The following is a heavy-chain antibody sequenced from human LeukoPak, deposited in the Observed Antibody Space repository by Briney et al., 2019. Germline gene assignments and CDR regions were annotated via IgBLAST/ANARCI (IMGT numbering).Heavy chain of an antibody. J-gene: IGHJ3*02. V-gene: IGHV1-2*02. CDR1: GYTFTGYY. CDR3: ARDRGSYFSDAFDI. D-gene: IGHD1-26*01. CDR2: INPNSGGT. Sequence: ASVTVSCKASGYTFTGYYMHWVRQAPGQGLEWMGWINPNSGGTNHAQKFQGRVTMTRDTSISTAYMELSRLRSDDTAVYYCARDRGSYFSDAFDIWGQGTMVTVSS.